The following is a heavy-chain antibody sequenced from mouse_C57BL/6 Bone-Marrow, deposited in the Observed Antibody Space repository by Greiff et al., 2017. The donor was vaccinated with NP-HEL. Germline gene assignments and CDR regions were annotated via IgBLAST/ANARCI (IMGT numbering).Heavy chain of an antibody. CDR1: GYTFTTYP. J-gene: IGHJ2*01. CDR2: FHPYNDDT. D-gene: IGHD2-1*01. CDR3: ARGGNYWYYFDY. Sequence: VQLQQSGAELVKPGASVKMSCKASGYTFTTYPIEWVKQNHGKSLEWIGNFHPYNDDTEYNEKFKNKATLTVEKSSSTVYLELSRITSDDSSVDYCARGGNYWYYFDYWGQGTTLTVSS. V-gene: IGHV1-47*01.